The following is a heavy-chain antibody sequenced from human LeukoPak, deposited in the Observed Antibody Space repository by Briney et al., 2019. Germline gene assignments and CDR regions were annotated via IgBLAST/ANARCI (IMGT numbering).Heavy chain of an antibody. CDR1: GVSISSYY. J-gene: IGHJ4*02. V-gene: IGHV4-4*07. CDR2: IYSTGST. Sequence: SETLSLTCTVSGVSISSYYWSWIRQPAGKGLEWIGRIYSTGSTNYNPSLKSRVTMSVDTSKNQFSLRLRSVTAADTAVYYCSRQIASAGTAGFDFWGQGALVTVSS. CDR3: SRQIASAGTAGFDF. D-gene: IGHD6-13*01.